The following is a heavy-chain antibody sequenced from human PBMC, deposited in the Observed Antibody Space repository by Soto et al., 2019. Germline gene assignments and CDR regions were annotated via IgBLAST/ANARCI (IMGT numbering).Heavy chain of an antibody. CDR3: ARDQHGDYVEDWFDP. Sequence: GGSLRLSCAASGFTFSSYSMNWVRQAPGKGLEWVSYISSSSSTIYYADSVKGRFTISRDNAKNSLYLQMNSLRAEDTAVYYCARDQHGDYVEDWFDPWGQGTLVTVSS. CDR1: GFTFSSYS. CDR2: ISSSSSTI. V-gene: IGHV3-48*01. J-gene: IGHJ5*02. D-gene: IGHD4-17*01.